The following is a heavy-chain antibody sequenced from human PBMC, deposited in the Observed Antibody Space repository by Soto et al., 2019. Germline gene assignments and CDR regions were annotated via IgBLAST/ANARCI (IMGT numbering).Heavy chain of an antibody. CDR3: ARAVTRLDY. D-gene: IGHD2-21*02. CDR1: GFTFSNYA. CDR2: ISGSGGST. J-gene: IGHJ4*02. V-gene: IGHV3-23*01. Sequence: EVQLLESGGGLVQPGGSLRLSCAASGFTFSNYAMSWVRQAPGKGLEWVSLISGSGGSTYDADSVKGRFTSSRDNSKNTLYLQMNSLRAEDTAVYYCARAVTRLDYWGQGTLVTVSS.